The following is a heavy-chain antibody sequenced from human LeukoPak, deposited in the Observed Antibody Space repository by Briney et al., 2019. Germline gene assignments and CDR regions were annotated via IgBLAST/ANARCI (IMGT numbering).Heavy chain of an antibody. Sequence: GGSLRLSCAASGFTFSSYSMNWVRQAPGKGLEWVSSISSSSSYIYYADSVKGRFTISRDNAKNSLYLQMSSLRAEDTAVYYCARDFGVSKHRYFDLWGRGTLVTVSS. CDR3: ARDFGVSKHRYFDL. D-gene: IGHD2-8*01. CDR2: ISSSSSYI. V-gene: IGHV3-21*01. CDR1: GFTFSSYS. J-gene: IGHJ2*01.